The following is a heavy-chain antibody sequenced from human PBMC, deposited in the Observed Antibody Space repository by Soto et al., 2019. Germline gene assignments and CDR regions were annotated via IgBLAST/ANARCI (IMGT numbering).Heavy chain of an antibody. CDR2: ISGNGGLT. V-gene: IGHV3-23*01. CDR1: GFTFNIYG. CDR3: AKRDSSGNSGAADC. J-gene: IGHJ4*02. D-gene: IGHD1-26*01. Sequence: EMQLLESGGGLVQPGGSLRLSCAASGFTFNIYGMRWIRQAPGKGLEWVSSISGNGGLTYYADSVKGRFTISRDNSKNTLYLQKNSLRPEDSAVYYCAKRDSSGNSGAADCWGQGTLVTVSS.